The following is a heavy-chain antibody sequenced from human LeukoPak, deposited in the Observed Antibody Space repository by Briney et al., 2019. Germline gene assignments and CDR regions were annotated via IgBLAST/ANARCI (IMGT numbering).Heavy chain of an antibody. J-gene: IGHJ4*02. Sequence: PSETLSLTCTVSGGSISSYYWSWIRQPPGKGLEWIGYIYYSGSTNYNPSLKSRVTISVDTSKNQFSLKLTSVTAADTAVYYCARGGLANYFDYWGQGTLVPVSS. CDR3: ARGGLANYFDY. V-gene: IGHV4-59*12. CDR1: GGSISSYY. D-gene: IGHD3/OR15-3a*01. CDR2: IYYSGST.